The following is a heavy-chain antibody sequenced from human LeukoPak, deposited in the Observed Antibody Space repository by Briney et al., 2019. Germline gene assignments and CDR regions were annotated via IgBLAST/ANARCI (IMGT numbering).Heavy chain of an antibody. Sequence: GGSLRLSCAASGFTFSSYAMSWVRQAPGKGLEWVSAISGSGGSTYYADSVKGRFTISRDNSKNTLYLQMNSLRVEDTAFYYCARDLAYSRLDYWGQGMLVTVSS. CDR1: GFTFSSYA. CDR3: ARDLAYSRLDY. V-gene: IGHV3-23*01. D-gene: IGHD5-18*01. CDR2: ISGSGGST. J-gene: IGHJ4*02.